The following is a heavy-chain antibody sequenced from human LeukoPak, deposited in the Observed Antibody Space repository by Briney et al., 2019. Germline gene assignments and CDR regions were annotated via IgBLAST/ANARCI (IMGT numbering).Heavy chain of an antibody. CDR3: ARLVCTTIPCYGKFYFDY. CDR2: IDGPSDSI. CDR1: GLTFSSHW. J-gene: IGHJ4*02. D-gene: IGHD1-1*01. V-gene: IGHV3-21*06. Sequence: GGSLRLSCAASGLTFSSHWMHWVRQAPGKGLEWVSSIDGPSDSIYYADSVKGRFTISRDDAKNSVYLQMNSLRAEDTGIYYCARLVCTTIPCYGKFYFDYWGQGTLVPVAS.